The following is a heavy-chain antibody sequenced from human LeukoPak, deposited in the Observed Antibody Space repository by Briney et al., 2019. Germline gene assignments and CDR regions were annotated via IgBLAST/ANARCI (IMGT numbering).Heavy chain of an antibody. D-gene: IGHD1-1*01. J-gene: IGHJ4*02. CDR1: GFSFSNYA. CDR3: AKANWVSNADAVW. V-gene: IGHV3-23*01. Sequence: GGSLRLSCAASGFSFSNYAMSWVRQAPARGPEWVSSMKGGGETFYADSVKGRFTLSRDDSRNTVYLQLNNLRVEDTAIYYCAKANWVSNADAVWWGQGAQVTVSS. CDR2: MKGGGET.